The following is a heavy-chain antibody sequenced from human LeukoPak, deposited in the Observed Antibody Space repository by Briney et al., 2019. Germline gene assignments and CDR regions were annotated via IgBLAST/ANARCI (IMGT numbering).Heavy chain of an antibody. D-gene: IGHD3-22*01. CDR1: GGSISSYY. CDR2: IYTSGST. J-gene: IGHJ4*02. CDR3: ARASYSYDINGWVPFDY. Sequence: SETLSLTCTVSGGSISSYYWSWIRQPAGKGLEWIGRIYTSGSTNYNPSLKSRVTISGDTSKNQFSLRLSSVTAADTAVCYCARASYSYDINGWVPFDYWGQGTLVTVSS. V-gene: IGHV4-4*07.